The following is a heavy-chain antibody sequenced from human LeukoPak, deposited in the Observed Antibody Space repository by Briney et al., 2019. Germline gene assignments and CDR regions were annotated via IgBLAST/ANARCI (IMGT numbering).Heavy chain of an antibody. CDR2: IYNTGSA. V-gene: IGHV4-59*01. CDR1: GGSISSYY. Sequence: SETLSLTCTVSGGSISSYYWTWIRHPPGKRLEWIGYIYNTGSANYNPSFKGRVTLSVDTSKDQFSLKLSSVTAADTAVYYCAREDRDGYNSRGNWFDPWGQGTLVTVSS. J-gene: IGHJ5*02. CDR3: AREDRDGYNSRGNWFDP. D-gene: IGHD5-24*01.